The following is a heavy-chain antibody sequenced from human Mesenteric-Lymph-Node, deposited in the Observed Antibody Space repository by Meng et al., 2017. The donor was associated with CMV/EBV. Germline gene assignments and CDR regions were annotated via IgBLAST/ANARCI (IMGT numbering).Heavy chain of an antibody. CDR3: ARAEEPVCSSTSCYPNYYYYGMDV. D-gene: IGHD2-2*01. J-gene: IGHJ6*02. Sequence: GESLKISCAASGFTFSSYAMHWVRQAPGKGLEWVAVISYDGSNKYYADSVKGRFTISRDNSKNTLYLQMNSLRAEDTAVYYCARAEEPVCSSTSCYPNYYYYGMDVWGQGTTVTVSS. CDR1: GFTFSSYA. V-gene: IGHV3-30-3*01. CDR2: ISYDGSNK.